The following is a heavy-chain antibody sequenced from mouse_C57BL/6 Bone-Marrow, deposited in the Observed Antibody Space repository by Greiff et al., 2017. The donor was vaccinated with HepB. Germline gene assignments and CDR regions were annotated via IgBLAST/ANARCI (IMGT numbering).Heavy chain of an antibody. D-gene: IGHD1-1*01. J-gene: IGHJ4*01. V-gene: IGHV5-17*01. CDR1: GFTFSDYG. Sequence: EVMLVESGGGLVKPGGSLKLSCAASGFTFSDYGMHWVRQAPEKGLEWVAYISSGSSTIYYADTVKGRFTISRDNAKNTLFLQMTSLRSEDTAMYYCARGYYYGSRYYAMDYWGQGTSVTVSS. CDR2: ISSGSSTI. CDR3: ARGYYYGSRYYAMDY.